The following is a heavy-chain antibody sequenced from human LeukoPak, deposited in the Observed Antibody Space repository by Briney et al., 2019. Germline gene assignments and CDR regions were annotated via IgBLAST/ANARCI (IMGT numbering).Heavy chain of an antibody. Sequence: SETLSLTCTDSGGSISSYYWSWIRQPPGKGLEWIGYIYYSGSTNYNPSLKSRVTISVDTSKNQFSLKLSSVTAADTAVYYCARAKYYYDSSGYYYWGQGTLVTVSS. D-gene: IGHD3-22*01. J-gene: IGHJ4*02. CDR3: ARAKYYYDSSGYYY. CDR2: IYYSGST. CDR1: GGSISSYY. V-gene: IGHV4-59*01.